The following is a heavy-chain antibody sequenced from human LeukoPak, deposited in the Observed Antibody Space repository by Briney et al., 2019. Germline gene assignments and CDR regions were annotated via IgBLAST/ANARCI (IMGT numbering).Heavy chain of an antibody. CDR3: AKYNLGGYSYGYDY. CDR2: ISVSGGST. Sequence: PGGSLRLSCAASGFTFSSYAVSWVRQAPGKGLEWVSSISVSGGSTYYADSVKGGFTISRDNSMDTLYLQMNSLRADDSAVYYCAKYNLGGYSYGYDYWGQGTLAPVSS. J-gene: IGHJ4*02. V-gene: IGHV3-23*01. D-gene: IGHD5-18*01. CDR1: GFTFSSYA.